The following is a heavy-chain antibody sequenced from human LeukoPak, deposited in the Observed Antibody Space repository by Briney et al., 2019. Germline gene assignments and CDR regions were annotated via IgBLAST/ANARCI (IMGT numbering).Heavy chain of an antibody. D-gene: IGHD3-10*01. Sequence: GGSLRLSCAASGFTFSSYAMSWVRQAPGKGLEWVSAISGSGGSTYYADSVKGRFTISRDNSKNTLYLQMNSLRAGDTAVYYCAKVTSNIYYYYGMDVWGQGTTVTVSS. J-gene: IGHJ6*02. V-gene: IGHV3-23*01. CDR3: AKVTSNIYYYYGMDV. CDR1: GFTFSSYA. CDR2: ISGSGGST.